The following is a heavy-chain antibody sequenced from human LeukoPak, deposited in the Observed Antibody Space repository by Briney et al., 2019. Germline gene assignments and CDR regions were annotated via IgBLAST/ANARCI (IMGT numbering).Heavy chain of an antibody. V-gene: IGHV3-53*01. D-gene: IGHD2-2*01. Sequence: GRSLRLSCAASGFTVSSNYMSWVRQAPGKGLEWVSVIYSGGSTYYADSVKGRFTISRDNSKNTLYLQMNSLRAEDTAVYYCARETISTRARWFDPWGQGTLVTVSS. CDR2: IYSGGST. J-gene: IGHJ5*02. CDR1: GFTVSSNY. CDR3: ARETISTRARWFDP.